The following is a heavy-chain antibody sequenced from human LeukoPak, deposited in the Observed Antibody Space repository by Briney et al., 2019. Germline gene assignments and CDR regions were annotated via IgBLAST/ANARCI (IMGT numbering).Heavy chain of an antibody. CDR2: ISSSGSTI. D-gene: IGHD6-13*01. Sequence: GGSLRLSCAASGFTFSSYSMNWVRQAPGKGLEWVSYISSSGSTIYYADSVKGRFTISRDNAKDSLYLQMNSLRAEDTAVYYCARDDDMAAGGYWGQGTLVTVSS. CDR1: GFTFSSYS. V-gene: IGHV3-48*01. CDR3: ARDDDMAAGGY. J-gene: IGHJ4*02.